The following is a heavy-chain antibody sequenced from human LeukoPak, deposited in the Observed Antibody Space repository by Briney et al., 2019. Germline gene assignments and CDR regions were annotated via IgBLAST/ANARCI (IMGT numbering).Heavy chain of an antibody. CDR2: ISYDGSNK. CDR3: ARIYYDSSGYRLFDY. V-gene: IGHV3-30*03. Sequence: GRSLRLSCAASGFTFSSYGMHWVRQAPGKGLEWVAVISYDGSNKYYADSVKGRFTISRDNAKNSLYLQMNSLRAEDTALYYCARIYYDSSGYRLFDYWGQGTLVTVSS. D-gene: IGHD3-22*01. J-gene: IGHJ4*02. CDR1: GFTFSSYG.